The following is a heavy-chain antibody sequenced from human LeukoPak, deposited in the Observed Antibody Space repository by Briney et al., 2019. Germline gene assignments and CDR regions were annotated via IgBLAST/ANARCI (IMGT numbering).Heavy chain of an antibody. CDR3: ARGRINDYVWGSYRQNFDY. Sequence: PSETLSLTCSVSGGSVNSSSYYWSWIRQPPGKGLEWIGEINHSGSTNYNPSLKSRVTISVDTSKNQFSLKLSSVTAADTAVYYCARGRINDYVWGSYRQNFDYWGQGTLVTVSS. CDR2: INHSGST. CDR1: GGSVNSSSYY. V-gene: IGHV4-39*07. J-gene: IGHJ4*02. D-gene: IGHD3-16*02.